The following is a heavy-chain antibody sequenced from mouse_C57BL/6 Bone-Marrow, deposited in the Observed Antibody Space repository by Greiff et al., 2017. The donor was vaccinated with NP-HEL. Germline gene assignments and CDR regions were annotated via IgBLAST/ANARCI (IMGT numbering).Heavy chain of an antibody. CDR3: ARQSSGYGY. D-gene: IGHD3-2*02. Sequence: QVQLKESGAELVRPGTSVKVSCKASGYAFTNYLIEWVKQRPGQGLEWIGVINPGSGGTNYNEKLKGKATLTADKSSSTAYMQLSSLTSEDSAVYFCARQSSGYGYWGQGTTRTGSS. CDR2: INPGSGGT. J-gene: IGHJ2*01. V-gene: IGHV1-54*01. CDR1: GYAFTNYL.